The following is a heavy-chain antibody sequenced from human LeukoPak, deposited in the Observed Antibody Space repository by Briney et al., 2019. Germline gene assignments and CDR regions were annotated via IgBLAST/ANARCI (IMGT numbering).Heavy chain of an antibody. Sequence: GGSLRLSCAASGFTFSSYWMSWVRQAPGKGLEWVANIKQDGSEKYYVDSVKGRFTISRDNAKNSLYLQMNSLRAEDTAVYYCARGGYYVWGSYQNPQFDYWGQGTLVTVSS. V-gene: IGHV3-7*01. CDR2: IKQDGSEK. CDR3: ARGGYYVWGSYQNPQFDY. J-gene: IGHJ4*02. CDR1: GFTFSSYW. D-gene: IGHD3-16*02.